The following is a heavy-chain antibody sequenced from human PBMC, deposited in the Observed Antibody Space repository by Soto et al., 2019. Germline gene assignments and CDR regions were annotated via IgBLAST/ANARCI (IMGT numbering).Heavy chain of an antibody. CDR2: IIGSGGST. Sequence: GGSLRLSCAASGFTFNNYGMSWVRQAPGKGLEWVSGIIGSGGSTYYADSVKGRFTISRDNSKNTLHLQMNSLRAEDTAVYYCVRNLGFFDHWGQGTLVTVSS. CDR3: VRNLGFFDH. CDR1: GFTFNNYG. J-gene: IGHJ4*02. V-gene: IGHV3-23*01. D-gene: IGHD3-10*01.